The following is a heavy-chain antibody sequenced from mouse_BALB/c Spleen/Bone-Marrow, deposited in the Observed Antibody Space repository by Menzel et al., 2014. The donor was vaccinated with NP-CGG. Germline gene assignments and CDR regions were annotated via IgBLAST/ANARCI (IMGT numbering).Heavy chain of an antibody. CDR3: ARGFDY. CDR2: INPSNGRT. CDR1: GYTFTNYW. V-gene: IGHV1S81*02. J-gene: IGHJ2*01. Sequence: VQLQESGAELVKPGASVKLSCKASGYTFTNYWMHWGKQRPGQGLEWIGEINPSNGRTNYNEKFKSKATLTVDKSSSTAYMQLSSLTSEDSAVYYCARGFDYWGQGTTLTVSS.